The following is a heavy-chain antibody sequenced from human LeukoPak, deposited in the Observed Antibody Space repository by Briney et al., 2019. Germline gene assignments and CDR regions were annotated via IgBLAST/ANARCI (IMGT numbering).Heavy chain of an antibody. J-gene: IGHJ5*02. CDR3: ARSRYQLLPGYNWFDP. CDR2: IYTSGST. CDR1: GGSISSGSYY. V-gene: IGHV4-61*02. D-gene: IGHD2-2*01. Sequence: PSETLSLTCTVSGGSISSGSYYWSWIRRPAGKGLEWIGRIYTSGSTNYNPSLKSRVTISVDTSKNQFSLKLSSVTAADTAVYYCARSRYQLLPGYNWFDPWGQGTLVTVSS.